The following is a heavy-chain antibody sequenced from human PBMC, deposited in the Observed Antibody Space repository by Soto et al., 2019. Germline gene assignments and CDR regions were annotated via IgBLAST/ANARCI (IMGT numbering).Heavy chain of an antibody. Sequence: HPXGSLRLSCAASGFTFSTYYMSWARQAPGKGLEWVAHINQDGSTNYHVDSVKGRFTISRDNARNSLYLQMNSLRAEDTAVYYCARDKSGSLDDWDPGTLVTVSS. D-gene: IGHD3-10*01. J-gene: IGHJ4*02. CDR1: GFTFSTYY. CDR3: ARDKSGSLDD. CDR2: INQDGSTN. V-gene: IGHV3-7*01.